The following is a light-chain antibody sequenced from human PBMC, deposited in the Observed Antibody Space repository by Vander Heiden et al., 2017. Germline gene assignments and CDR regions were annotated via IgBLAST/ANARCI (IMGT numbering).Light chain of an antibody. Sequence: ETLLPPFPGPLSLSPGERATLSCKASQSVSSNYLAWYQQKPGQAPRLVIYGTSTRATGIPDRFSGSGSETDFTLTISRLEPEDFAVYYCQQYGSSPKYTFGQGTKLEIK. J-gene: IGKJ2*01. V-gene: IGKV3-20*01. CDR3: QQYGSSPKYT. CDR2: GTS. CDR1: QSVSSNY.